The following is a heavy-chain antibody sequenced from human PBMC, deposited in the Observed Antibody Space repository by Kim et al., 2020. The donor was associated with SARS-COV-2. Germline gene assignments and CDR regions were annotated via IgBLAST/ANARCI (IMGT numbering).Heavy chain of an antibody. CDR3: AKDFGEGRVYFDS. CDR1: GFSFSSYA. D-gene: IGHD3-10*01. J-gene: IGHJ4*02. V-gene: IGHV3-23*01. CDR2: MSATSGTT. Sequence: GGSLRLSCAASGFSFSSYAMSWVRQAPGKGLEWVAAMSATSGTTYYADSVQGRFVMSRDNSKSTLHLRMASLTVEDTAVYYCAKDFGEGRVYFDSWGQG.